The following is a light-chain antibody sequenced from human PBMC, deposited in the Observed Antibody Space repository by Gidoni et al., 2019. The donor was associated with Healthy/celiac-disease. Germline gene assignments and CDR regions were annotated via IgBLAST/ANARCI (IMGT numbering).Light chain of an antibody. V-gene: IGKV1-39*01. CDR2: AAS. J-gene: IGKJ1*01. CDR3: QKSYSTPPWT. CDR1: QSISSY. Sequence: DIHMTHSPSSLSASVGDRVTTTCRASQSISSYLNWYQQKPGKAPKLLIYAASSLKSGVPSRFSGSGSGTDFTLTISSLQTEDFANYYCQKSYSTPPWTFGQGTKVEIK.